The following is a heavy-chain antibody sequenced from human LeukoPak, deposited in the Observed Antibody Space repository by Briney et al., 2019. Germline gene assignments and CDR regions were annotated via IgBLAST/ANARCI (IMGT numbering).Heavy chain of an antibody. D-gene: IGHD1-26*01. J-gene: IGHJ4*02. CDR3: AKKGATTGDFDY. CDR2: ISYDGSNK. Sequence: GGSLRLSCAAPGFTFSSYGMHWVRQAPGKGLEWVAVISYDGSNKYYADSVKGRFTISRDNSKNTLYLQMNSLRAEDTAVYYCAKKGATTGDFDYWGQGTLVTVSS. V-gene: IGHV3-30*18. CDR1: GFTFSSYG.